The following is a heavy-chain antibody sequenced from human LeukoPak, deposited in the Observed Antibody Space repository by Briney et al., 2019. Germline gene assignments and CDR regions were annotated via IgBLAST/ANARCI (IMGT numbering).Heavy chain of an antibody. D-gene: IGHD3-10*01. CDR3: ASMAGY. J-gene: IGHJ4*02. V-gene: IGHV3-30-3*01. CDR1: GFTFSSYA. CDR2: ISYDGCNK. Sequence: SGGSLRLSCAASGFTFSSYAMHWVRQAPGKGLEWVAVISYDGCNKYYADSVKGRFTISRDNAKNSLYLQMNSLKAEDTAVYYCASMAGYCGQGTLVTVSS.